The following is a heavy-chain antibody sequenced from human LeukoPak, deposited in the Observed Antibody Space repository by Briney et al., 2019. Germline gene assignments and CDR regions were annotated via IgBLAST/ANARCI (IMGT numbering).Heavy chain of an antibody. V-gene: IGHV3-48*03. D-gene: IGHD3-10*01. CDR2: ISSSGSTI. J-gene: IGHJ5*02. Sequence: GGSLRLSCAASGFTFSSYEMNGVRQAPGKGLEWVSYISSSGSTIYYAESVKGRFTISRDNAKNSLYLQMNSLSAEDTAVYYCAPQQYYYGSGSWSWFDPWGQGTLVTVSS. CDR1: GFTFSSYE. CDR3: APQQYYYGSGSWSWFDP.